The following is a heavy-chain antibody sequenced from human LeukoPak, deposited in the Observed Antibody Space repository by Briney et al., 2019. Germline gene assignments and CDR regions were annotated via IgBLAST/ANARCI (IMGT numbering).Heavy chain of an antibody. CDR3: ARRREGARFLN. CDR2: IYYTGST. Sequence: SETLSLTCTVSGGSVSSGSYYWSWIRQPPGKGLEWIGFIYYTGSTNYNPSLKSRVTISLDTSKKQFSLKLTSVTAADAAGYSCARRREGARFLNWGKEPLVPVSS. CDR1: GGSVSSGSYY. J-gene: IGHJ4*02. D-gene: IGHD3-3*01. V-gene: IGHV4-61*01.